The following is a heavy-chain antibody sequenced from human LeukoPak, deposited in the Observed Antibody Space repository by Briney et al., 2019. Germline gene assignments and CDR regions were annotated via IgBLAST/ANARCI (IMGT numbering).Heavy chain of an antibody. J-gene: IGHJ4*02. Sequence: GGSLRLSCAVSGFTFNKYYMHWVRQAPGKGLVWVSRISSDGSDTNYADSVKGRFTISRDNAKNTLYLQMNSLRAEDTAVYYCIRVPYWGQGALVTVSS. V-gene: IGHV3-74*01. CDR2: ISSDGSDT. CDR1: GFTFNKYY. CDR3: IRVPY.